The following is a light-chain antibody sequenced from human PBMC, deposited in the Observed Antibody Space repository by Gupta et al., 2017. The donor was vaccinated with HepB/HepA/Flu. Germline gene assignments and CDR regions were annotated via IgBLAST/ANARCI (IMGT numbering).Light chain of an antibody. CDR2: GAS. J-gene: IGKJ3*01. Sequence: EIVMTQSPATLSVSPGERATLSCRASQSVSSNLAWYQQKPGQAPRLLIYGASTRATGIPARFSGSGSGTEFTLTISSLQSEDFAVYYCQQYNNWIRRSRFTFGPGTKVDIK. CDR1: QSVSSN. CDR3: QQYNNWIRRSRFT. V-gene: IGKV3-15*01.